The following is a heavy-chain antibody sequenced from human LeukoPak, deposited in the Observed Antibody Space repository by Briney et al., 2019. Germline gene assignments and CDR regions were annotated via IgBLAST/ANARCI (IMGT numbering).Heavy chain of an antibody. Sequence: GGCLRLSCAASGFISSSYWMHWVRQPPGKGLVYIACINTDGFSTSYADSVKGRFTISRDNAKNTLYLQMNSLRAEDTAVYYCARSRTYGDYGRGLDYWGQGTLVTVSS. V-gene: IGHV3-74*01. CDR1: GFISSSYW. CDR3: ARSRTYGDYGRGLDY. J-gene: IGHJ4*02. CDR2: INTDGFST. D-gene: IGHD4-17*01.